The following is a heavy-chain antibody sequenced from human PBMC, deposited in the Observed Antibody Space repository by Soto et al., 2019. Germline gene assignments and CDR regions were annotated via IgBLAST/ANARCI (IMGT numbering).Heavy chain of an antibody. CDR3: ARENELATITEFVY. CDR2: IIPMVNTT. J-gene: IGHJ4*02. Sequence: QVQLVQSGTEVKKPGSSLKVSCKASGGTVSSYAISWVRQAPGQGLEWMGGIIPMVNTTNYAQRFQGRVTIAADKSTSTAYMELNSLRSEDTAVYYCARENELATITEFVYWGPGTLVTVSS. CDR1: GGTVSSYA. D-gene: IGHD5-12*01. V-gene: IGHV1-69*06.